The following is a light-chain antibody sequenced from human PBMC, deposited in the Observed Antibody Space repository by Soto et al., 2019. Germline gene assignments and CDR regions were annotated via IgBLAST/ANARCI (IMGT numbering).Light chain of an antibody. J-gene: IGLJ1*01. CDR1: SGDLAMYNY. Sequence: QSVLTQPAAVSGSRGRSIRICCTGASGDLAMYNYVSWYQQQPGKAPKLMIYQVTNRTSGVSNRFSGSRSGNTGSLTISGLQAEDEAQYYCSSTTDSSKDVFGTGTKV. V-gene: IGLV2-14*01. CDR3: SSTTDSSKDV. CDR2: QVT.